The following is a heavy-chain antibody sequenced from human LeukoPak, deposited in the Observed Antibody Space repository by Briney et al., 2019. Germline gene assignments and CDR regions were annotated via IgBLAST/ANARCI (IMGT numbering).Heavy chain of an antibody. Sequence: GGSLRLSCAASVFTFSNLALIWVRQAPGTGLEGVSTITGYGATYYADSVRGRFTIFRDTSMNTLFLQMNSLGAEDTAVYYCAKGAAAGKVDWFDPWGQGTLVTVSS. CDR2: ITGYGAT. D-gene: IGHD6-13*01. CDR3: AKGAAAGKVDWFDP. J-gene: IGHJ5*02. CDR1: VFTFSNLA. V-gene: IGHV3-23*01.